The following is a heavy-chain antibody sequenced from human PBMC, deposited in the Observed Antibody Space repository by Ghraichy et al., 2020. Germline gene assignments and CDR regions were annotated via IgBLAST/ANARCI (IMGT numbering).Heavy chain of an antibody. V-gene: IGHV3-23*01. D-gene: IGHD3-10*01. CDR2: IGRSGGNT. Sequence: GGSLRLSCAASGLTFSNYAMTWVRQAPGKGLRWVSGIGRSGGNTYYADSVKGRFSISRDNSKNTLYLQMNSLRAEDTAIYFCAKERLPYGSGTHDYWGQGTLVTVSS. CDR3: AKERLPYGSGTHDY. CDR1: GLTFSNYA. J-gene: IGHJ4*02.